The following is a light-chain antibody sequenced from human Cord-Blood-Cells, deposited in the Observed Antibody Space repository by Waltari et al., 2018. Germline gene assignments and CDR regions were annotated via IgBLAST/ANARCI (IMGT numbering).Light chain of an antibody. CDR2: DAS. V-gene: IGKV1-33*01. CDR1: QDISNY. Sequence: IQMTQSPSSLSASVGDRVTIPCPASQDISNYLNWYQQKPGKAPKLLIYDASNLETGVPSRFSGSGSGTDFTFTISSLQPEDIATYYCQQYDNLPLTFGGGTKVEIK. J-gene: IGKJ4*01. CDR3: QQYDNLPLT.